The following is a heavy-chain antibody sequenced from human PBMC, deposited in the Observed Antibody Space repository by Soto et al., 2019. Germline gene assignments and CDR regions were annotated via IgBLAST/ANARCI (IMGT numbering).Heavy chain of an antibody. J-gene: IGHJ4*02. D-gene: IGHD2-2*01. Sequence: EVQXLESGGGLVQPGGSLRLSCAASGFTFSSYAMNWVRQDPGKGLEWVSRITGSGAGTYYADSVKGRXXXSXDNXXXXXXXXXXXXXXXXXXXXXXXXAXLGXCGGTSCRGFDYWGQGSLVTVSS. V-gene: IGHV3-23*01. CDR3: XXAXLGXCGGTSCRGFDY. CDR2: ITGSGAGT. CDR1: GFTFSSYA.